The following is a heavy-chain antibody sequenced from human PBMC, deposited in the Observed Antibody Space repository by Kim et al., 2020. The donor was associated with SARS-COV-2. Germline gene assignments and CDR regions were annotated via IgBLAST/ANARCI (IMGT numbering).Heavy chain of an antibody. Sequence: ASVKVSCKASGYTFTGYYMHWVRQAPGQGLEWMGRINPNSGGTNYAQKFQGRVTMTRDTSISTAYMELSRLRSDDTAVYYCASDISGLKITTVTYYYYYYGMDVWGQGTTVTVSS. D-gene: IGHD4-17*01. V-gene: IGHV1-2*06. CDR1: GYTFTGYY. CDR3: ASDISGLKITTVTYYYYYYGMDV. CDR2: INPNSGGT. J-gene: IGHJ6*02.